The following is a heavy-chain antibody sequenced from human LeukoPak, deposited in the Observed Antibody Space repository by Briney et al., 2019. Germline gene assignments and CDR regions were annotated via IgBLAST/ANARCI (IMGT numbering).Heavy chain of an antibody. CDR1: GYTFTSYG. D-gene: IGHD3-10*01. V-gene: IGHV1-18*01. CDR3: ATTMVRGADDAFDI. Sequence: ASVKVSCKASGYTFTSYGISWVRQAPGQGLEWMGWISAYNGNTSYAQKLQGRVTMTTDTSTSTAYMELRSLRSDDTAVYYCATTMVRGADDAFDIWGQGTMVTVSS. CDR2: ISAYNGNT. J-gene: IGHJ3*02.